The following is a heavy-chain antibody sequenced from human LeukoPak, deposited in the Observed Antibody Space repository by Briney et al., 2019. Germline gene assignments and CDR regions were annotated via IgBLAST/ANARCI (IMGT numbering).Heavy chain of an antibody. V-gene: IGHV3-64D*06. CDR2: ISSNGGST. D-gene: IGHD4-17*01. CDR1: GFTFSSYA. J-gene: IGHJ4*02. CDR3: VKDFQNYGDSYLFDY. Sequence: GGSLRLSCSASGFTFSSYAMHWVRQAPGKGLEYVSAISSNGGSTYYADSVKGRFTISRDNSKNTLYLQMSSLRAEDTAVYYCVKDFQNYGDSYLFDYWGQGTLVTVSS.